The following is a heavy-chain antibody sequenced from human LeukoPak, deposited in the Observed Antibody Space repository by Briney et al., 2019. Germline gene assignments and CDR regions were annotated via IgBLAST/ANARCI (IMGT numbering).Heavy chain of an antibody. V-gene: IGHV3-11*01. CDR3: ARDQGRGAAARATRIFDY. CDR2: ISSSGSTI. J-gene: IGHJ4*02. Sequence: GGSLRLSCAASGFTFSDYYMSWIRQAPGKGLEWVSYISSSGSTIYYADSVKGRFTISRDNAKNSLYLQMNSLRAEDTAVYYCARDQGRGAAARATRIFDYWGQGTLVTVSS. CDR1: GFTFSDYY. D-gene: IGHD6-13*01.